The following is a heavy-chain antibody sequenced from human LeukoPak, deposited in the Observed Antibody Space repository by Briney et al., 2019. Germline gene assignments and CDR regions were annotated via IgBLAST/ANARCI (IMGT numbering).Heavy chain of an antibody. J-gene: IGHJ2*01. CDR2: INTNTGDP. Sequence: ASVKVSCKASGYTFTNYAMNWVRQAPGQGLKWMGWINTNTGDPTYAQGFTGRFVFSLDTSVSTAYLQISSLKAEDTAVYYCARRVGACYWYFDLWGRGTLVTVSS. CDR3: ARRVGACYWYFDL. V-gene: IGHV7-4-1*02. D-gene: IGHD1-26*01. CDR1: GYTFTNYA.